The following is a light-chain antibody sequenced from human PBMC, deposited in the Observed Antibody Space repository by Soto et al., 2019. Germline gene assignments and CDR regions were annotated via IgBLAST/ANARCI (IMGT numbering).Light chain of an antibody. V-gene: IGKV3-20*01. Sequence: EIVLTQSPDTLSLSPGERATLSCRASQFVSGNFLAWYQQKPGQSPRLLIYEASRRPGGIPDRFSGSGSGTDFTFTINRLEPEDFAVYYCQQYGRSPYTFAQGTKVEI. J-gene: IGKJ2*01. CDR3: QQYGRSPYT. CDR2: EAS. CDR1: QFVSGNF.